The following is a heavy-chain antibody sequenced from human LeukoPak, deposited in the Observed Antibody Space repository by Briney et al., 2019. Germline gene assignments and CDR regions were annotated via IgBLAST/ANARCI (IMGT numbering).Heavy chain of an antibody. CDR2: IKEDGSEK. D-gene: IGHD5-18*01. CDR1: GFIFTDYW. J-gene: IGHJ4*02. CDR3: ARVPRGYSYTFDY. V-gene: IGHV3-7*01. Sequence: GGSLRLSCAASGFIFTDYWMYWVRQAPGKGLAWVANIKEDGSEKNYVDSVKGRFTISRDNAKNSVYLQMNSLRVEDTAVYYCARVPRGYSYTFDYWGQGTLVTVSS.